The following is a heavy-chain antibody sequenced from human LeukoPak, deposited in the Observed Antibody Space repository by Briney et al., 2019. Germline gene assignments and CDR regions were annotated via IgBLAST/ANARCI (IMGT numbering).Heavy chain of an antibody. Sequence: SETLSLTCTVSGGSISSSSYYWGWIRQPPGKGLEWIGEINHSGSTNYNPSLKSRVTISVDTSKNQFSLKLSSVTAADTAVYYCARHGDSSGLDYWGQGTLVTVSS. CDR3: ARHGDSSGLDY. V-gene: IGHV4-39*01. J-gene: IGHJ4*02. CDR2: INHSGST. D-gene: IGHD6-19*01. CDR1: GGSISSSSYY.